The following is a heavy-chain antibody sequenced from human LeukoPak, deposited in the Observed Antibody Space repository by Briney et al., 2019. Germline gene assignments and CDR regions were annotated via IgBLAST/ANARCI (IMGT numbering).Heavy chain of an antibody. CDR1: GYTFTSYD. CDR2: MNPSSGNT. CDR3: ARADQWDGYKYYIDY. V-gene: IGHV1-8*03. Sequence: ASVKVSCKASGYTFTSYDINWVGQAAGQGLEWMGWMNPSSGNTGYAQKFQGRVTITTNTSIRTAYMELSTLRSDDTAVYYCARADQWDGYKYYIDYWGQGSLVTVSS. J-gene: IGHJ4*02. D-gene: IGHD5-24*01.